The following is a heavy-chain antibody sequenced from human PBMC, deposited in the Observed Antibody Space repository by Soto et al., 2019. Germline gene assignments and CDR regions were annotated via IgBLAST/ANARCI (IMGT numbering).Heavy chain of an antibody. CDR3: AKDVVVVAATPYYYYYYGMDV. D-gene: IGHD2-15*01. V-gene: IGHV3-23*01. J-gene: IGHJ6*02. CDR1: GFTFSSYA. Sequence: EVQLLESGGGLVQPGGSLRLSCAASGFTFSSYAMSWVRQAPGKGLEWVSAISGSGGSTYYADSVKGRFTISRDNSKNTLYLQMSSLTAEDMAVYYCAKDVVVVAATPYYYYYYGMDVWGQGTTVTVSS. CDR2: ISGSGGST.